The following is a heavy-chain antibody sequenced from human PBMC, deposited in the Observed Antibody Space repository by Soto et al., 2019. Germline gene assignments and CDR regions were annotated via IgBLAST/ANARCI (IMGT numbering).Heavy chain of an antibody. J-gene: IGHJ5*02. CDR2: IWPDGNNK. D-gene: IGHD1-26*01. CDR1: GFTFSNYG. CDR3: ARAGIVATTQLGWFDP. V-gene: IGHV3-33*01. Sequence: QVQLVESGGGVVQPGRSLRLSCTAFGFTFSNYGIHWVRQAPGKGLEWVSVIWPDGNNKYYPDSVKGRFAISRDNSENXLYLQMNSLRAEDTAVYYCARAGIVATTQLGWFDPWGQGTLVTVSS.